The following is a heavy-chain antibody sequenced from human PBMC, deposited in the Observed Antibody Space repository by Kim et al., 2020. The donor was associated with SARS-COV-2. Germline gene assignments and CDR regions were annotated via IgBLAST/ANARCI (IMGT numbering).Heavy chain of an antibody. D-gene: IGHD2-2*01. CDR3: TTVSMR. V-gene: IGHV3-15*01. J-gene: IGHJ4*02. CDR1: GIPFSNAW. CDR2: IKSQSDGGTA. Sequence: GGSLRLSCVVSGIPFSNAWFNWVRQSPGKGLVWVGRIKSQSDGGTADLAASVKGRFAISRDDSKTTLYLLMNSLRTDDSAIYYCTTVSMRWGQGTLVTVS.